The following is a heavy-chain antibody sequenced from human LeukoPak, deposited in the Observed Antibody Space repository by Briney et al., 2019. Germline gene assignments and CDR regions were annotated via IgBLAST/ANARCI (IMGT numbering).Heavy chain of an antibody. D-gene: IGHD2-2*01. J-gene: IGHJ5*02. CDR1: GGSLSSYY. CDR2: IYTSGST. CDR3: ARDVVVVPAAVWYNWFDP. Sequence: SEALSLTCTVSGGSLSSYYWSWIRQPAGKGLEWIGRIYTSGSTNYNPSLKSRVTMSVDTSKNQFSLKLSSVTAADTAVYYCARDVVVVPAAVWYNWFDPWGQGTLVTVSS. V-gene: IGHV4-4*07.